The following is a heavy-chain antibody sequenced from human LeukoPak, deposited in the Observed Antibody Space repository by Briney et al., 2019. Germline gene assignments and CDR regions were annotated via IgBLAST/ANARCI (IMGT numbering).Heavy chain of an antibody. D-gene: IGHD3-9*01. J-gene: IGHJ4*02. CDR3: ATGLRYFDSDFDY. CDR2: FDPEDGET. Sequence: EASVKVSCKVSGYTLTELSMHWVRQAPGKGLEWMGGFDPEDGETIYAQKFQGRVTMTEDTSTDTAYMELSSLRSEDTAVYYCATGLRYFDSDFDYWGQGTLVTVSS. V-gene: IGHV1-24*01. CDR1: GYTLTELS.